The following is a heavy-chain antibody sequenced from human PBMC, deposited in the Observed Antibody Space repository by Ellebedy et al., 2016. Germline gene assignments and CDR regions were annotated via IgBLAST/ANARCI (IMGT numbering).Heavy chain of an antibody. J-gene: IGHJ4*02. Sequence: SETLSLTCTVSGGSVSSDFWSWLRQPPGRGLEWIGYISFSGFYKYSPSLQSRVPISAASSRSQFSLSLNSVNAADSAVYYCARLPRGTSFGFFDFWGQGALVTVSS. CDR1: GGSVSSDF. D-gene: IGHD5-18*01. CDR3: ARLPRGTSFGFFDF. V-gene: IGHV4-59*02. CDR2: ISFSGFY.